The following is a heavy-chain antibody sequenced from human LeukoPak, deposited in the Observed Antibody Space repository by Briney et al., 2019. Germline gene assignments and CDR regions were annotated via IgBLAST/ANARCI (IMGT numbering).Heavy chain of an antibody. CDR1: GFTFSNYN. V-gene: IGHV3-21*01. CDR3: ARDWTTVTFPDAFDI. Sequence: TGGSLRLSCAASGFTFSNYNMNWVRQAPGRGREWVSSISSTRSSYIYYAESVKGRFTISRDNAKHSLYLQMSSLRAEDTAVYYCARDWTTVTFPDAFDIWGQGTMVTVSS. J-gene: IGHJ3*02. D-gene: IGHD4-17*01. CDR2: ISSTRSSYI.